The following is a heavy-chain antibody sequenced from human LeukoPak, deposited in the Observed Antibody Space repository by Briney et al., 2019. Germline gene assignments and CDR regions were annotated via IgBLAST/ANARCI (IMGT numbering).Heavy chain of an antibody. D-gene: IGHD3-10*01. CDR3: ARRRYYGSGSYAPFDY. CDR1: GYSFTSYW. J-gene: IGHJ4*02. Sequence: GESLKISCKSSGYSFTSYWIGWVRQMPGKGLEWMGISYPGDSDTRYSPSFQGQVTISADKSISTAYLQWSSLKASDTAMYYCARRRYYGSGSYAPFDYWGQGTLVTVSS. V-gene: IGHV5-51*01. CDR2: SYPGDSDT.